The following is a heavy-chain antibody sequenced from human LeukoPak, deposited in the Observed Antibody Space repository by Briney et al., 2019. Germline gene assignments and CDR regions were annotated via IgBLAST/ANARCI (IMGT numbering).Heavy chain of an antibody. CDR3: AIEEGIAAAGTYFDY. Sequence: ASVKVSCKASGYTFTSYGISWVRQAPGQGLEWMGWISAYNGKTNYAQKFQGRVTITADESTSTAYMELSSLRSEDTAVYYCAIEEGIAAAGTYFDYWGQGTLVTVSS. CDR2: ISAYNGKT. D-gene: IGHD6-13*01. CDR1: GYTFTSYG. J-gene: IGHJ4*02. V-gene: IGHV1-18*01.